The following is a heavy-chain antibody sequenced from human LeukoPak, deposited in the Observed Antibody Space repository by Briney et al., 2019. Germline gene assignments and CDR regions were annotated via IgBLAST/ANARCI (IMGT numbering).Heavy chain of an antibody. CDR3: TKLEMASRLGY. CDR2: IRSKANSYAT. CDR1: GFTFSGSA. D-gene: IGHD5-24*01. J-gene: IGHJ4*02. Sequence: GGSLRPSCAASGFTFSGSAMHWVRQASGKGLEWVGRIRSKANSYATAYAASVKGRFTISRDDSKNTAYLQMNSLKTEDTAVYYRTKLEMASRLGYWGQGTLVTVSS. V-gene: IGHV3-73*01.